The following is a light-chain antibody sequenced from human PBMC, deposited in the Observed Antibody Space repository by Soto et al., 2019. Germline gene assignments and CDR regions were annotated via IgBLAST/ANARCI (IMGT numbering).Light chain of an antibody. CDR3: QQTYITPIT. CDR2: SSS. V-gene: IGKV1-39*01. Sequence: DIEMTQSPSSLSASVGDRVTISCRTSQTINNNLNWYQQRPGKAPKLLIYSSSSLMSGVPPRFSGGGSETEFTLTISSLQPEDFATYFCQQTYITPITFGQGTRLDIK. J-gene: IGKJ5*01. CDR1: QTINNN.